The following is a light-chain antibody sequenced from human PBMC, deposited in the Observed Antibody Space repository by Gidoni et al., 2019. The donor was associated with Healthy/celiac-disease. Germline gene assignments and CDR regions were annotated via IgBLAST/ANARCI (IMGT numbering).Light chain of an antibody. Sequence: IVLTHSPATLSVSPGERATLSCRASQSVSSYLAWYQQKPGQAPRLLIYDASNRATGIPARFSGSGSGTDFTLTISSLEPEDFAVYYCQQRSNWPPLTFGRGTKLEIK. J-gene: IGKJ2*01. CDR1: QSVSSY. CDR2: DAS. V-gene: IGKV3-11*01. CDR3: QQRSNWPPLT.